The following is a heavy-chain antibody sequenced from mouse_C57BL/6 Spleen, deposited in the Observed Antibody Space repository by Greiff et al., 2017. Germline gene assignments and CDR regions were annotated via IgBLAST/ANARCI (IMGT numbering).Heavy chain of an antibody. CDR3: KRSYNCGWTPLYAMDY. D-gene: IGHD1-2*01. CDR2: ISSGGDYI. V-gene: IGHV5-9-1*02. J-gene: IGHJ4*01. CDR1: GFTFSSYA. Sequence: EVMLVESGEGLVKPGGSLKLSCAASGFTFSSYAMSWVRQTPEKRLEWVAYISSGGDYIYYADTVKGRFTISRDNARNTLYLQMSSLKSEDTAMYSCKRSYNCGWTPLYAMDYWGQGTSVTVSS.